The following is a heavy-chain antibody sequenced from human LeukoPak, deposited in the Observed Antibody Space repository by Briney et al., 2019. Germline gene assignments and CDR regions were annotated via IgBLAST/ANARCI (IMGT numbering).Heavy chain of an antibody. D-gene: IGHD6-6*01. CDR2: ISGSGGST. Sequence: PGGSLRLSCAASGFTFSSYAMSWVRQAPGKGLEWVSAISGSGGSTYYADSVKGRFTISRDNSKNTLYLQMNSLRAEDTAVYYCAKDVHSSSLWEGTPFDYWGQGTLVTVSS. CDR3: AKDVHSSSLWEGTPFDY. V-gene: IGHV3-23*01. CDR1: GFTFSSYA. J-gene: IGHJ4*02.